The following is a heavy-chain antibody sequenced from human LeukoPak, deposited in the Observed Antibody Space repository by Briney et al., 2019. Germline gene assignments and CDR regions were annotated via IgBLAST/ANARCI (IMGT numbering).Heavy chain of an antibody. CDR2: INHSGST. CDR1: GGSFSGYY. D-gene: IGHD6-19*01. Sequence: SETLSLTCAVYGGSFSGYYWRWIRQPPGKGLEWIGEINHSGSTNYNPSLKSRVTMSVDTSKNQFPLKLSSVTAADTAVYYCARDGIAVAGTGFFDYWGQGTLVTVSS. V-gene: IGHV4-34*01. J-gene: IGHJ4*02. CDR3: ARDGIAVAGTGFFDY.